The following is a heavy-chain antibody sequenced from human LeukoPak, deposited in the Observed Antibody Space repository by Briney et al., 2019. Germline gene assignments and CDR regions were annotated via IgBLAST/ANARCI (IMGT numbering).Heavy chain of an antibody. J-gene: IGHJ4*02. D-gene: IGHD3/OR15-3a*01. V-gene: IGHV1-69*05. CDR3: AISGLAQPVGLWDY. CDR1: GGTFSSYA. Sequence: SVKVSCKASGGTFSSYAISWVRQAPGQGLDWMGRISPIFGTANYAQKFQGRVTITTDESTSTAYMELSSLRSEDTAVYYCAISGLAQPVGLWDYWGQGTLVTVSS. CDR2: ISPIFGTA.